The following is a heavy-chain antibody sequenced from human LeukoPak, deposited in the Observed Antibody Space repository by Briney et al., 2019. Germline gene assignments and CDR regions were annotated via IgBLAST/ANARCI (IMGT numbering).Heavy chain of an antibody. D-gene: IGHD6-13*01. CDR1: RFTFSVYA. V-gene: IGHV3-30-3*01. CDR2: ISYGGSEK. Sequence: GGSLRLSCAASRFTFSVYAMHWVRRAPGKGLEWVAVISYGGSEKHYADSVKGRFTISRDNSKNTLYLQMNSLRAEDTAVYYCAREAGYSSSPLDYWGQGTLVTVSS. J-gene: IGHJ4*02. CDR3: AREAGYSSSPLDY.